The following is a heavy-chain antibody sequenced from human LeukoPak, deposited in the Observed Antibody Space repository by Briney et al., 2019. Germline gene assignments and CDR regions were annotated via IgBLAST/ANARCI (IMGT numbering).Heavy chain of an antibody. CDR1: GFTFSSYW. CDR3: ARSNQADDY. J-gene: IGHJ4*02. CDR2: INPGGSSI. Sequence: GGSLSLSSAASGFTFSSYWMHWVRQVPGKGLVWVARINPGGSSITYADSVKGRFTISRDNAKNTLYLQMDSLRAEDTGVYYCARSNQADDYWGQGTLVTVSS. D-gene: IGHD1-14*01. V-gene: IGHV3-74*01.